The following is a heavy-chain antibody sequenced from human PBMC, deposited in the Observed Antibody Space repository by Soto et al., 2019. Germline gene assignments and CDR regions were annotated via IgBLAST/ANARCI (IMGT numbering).Heavy chain of an antibody. CDR2: IFSSGNT. D-gene: IGHD3-10*01. V-gene: IGHV4-59*01. J-gene: IGHJ6*02. CDR1: GASISPYY. Sequence: SETLSLTCTVSGASISPYYWTWIRQPPGKGLEWIGYIFSSGNTNYNPSLKSRVTISVDTSKYQFSLKLSSVTAADTAVYYCAREYYYGLASYRGMDVWGQGTTVTVSS. CDR3: AREYYYGLASYRGMDV.